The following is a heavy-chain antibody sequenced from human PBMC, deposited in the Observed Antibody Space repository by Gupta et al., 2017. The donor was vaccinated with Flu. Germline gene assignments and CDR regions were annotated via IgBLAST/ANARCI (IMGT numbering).Heavy chain of an antibody. CDR3: AKHSYYYGVDV. J-gene: IGHJ6*02. V-gene: IGHV3-23*01. CDR1: EFTFSSYT. Sequence: EVQLLESGGGWVQPGGSLRLSCAASEFTFSSYTLSWVRQAPGKGLEWVCAIGGSGETTYDAASVKGRFTISRDNSKNALFLQMNSLRADDAAVYFWAKHSYYYGVDVWGQGTTVTVSS. CDR2: IGGSGETT.